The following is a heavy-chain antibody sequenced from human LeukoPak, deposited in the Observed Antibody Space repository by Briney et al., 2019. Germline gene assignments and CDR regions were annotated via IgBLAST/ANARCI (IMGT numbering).Heavy chain of an antibody. CDR1: GFTFSSYA. CDR2: ISGSGGST. J-gene: IGHJ4*02. V-gene: IGHV3-23*01. Sequence: GGSLRLSCAASGFTFSSYAMSWVRQAPGKGLEWVSAISGSGGSTYYADPVKGRFTISRDNSKNTLYLQMNSLRAEDTAVYYCAKLLYYYYDSSGYLDYWGQGTLVTVSS. D-gene: IGHD3-22*01. CDR3: AKLLYYYYDSSGYLDY.